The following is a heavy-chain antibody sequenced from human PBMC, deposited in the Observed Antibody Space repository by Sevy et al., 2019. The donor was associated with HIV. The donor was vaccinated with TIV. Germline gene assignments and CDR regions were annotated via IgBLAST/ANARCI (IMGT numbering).Heavy chain of an antibody. D-gene: IGHD1-1*01. CDR1: GFTFSSYG. V-gene: IGHV3-30*18. J-gene: IGHJ6*02. Sequence: GGSLRLSCATSGFTFSSYGMHWVRQAPSKGLEWVAIISYDGGNKYYTDSVKGRFTISRDNSKNTLYLQMNSLRAEDTAVYFCAKDRDNLAHGMDVWGQGTTVTVSS. CDR3: AKDRDNLAHGMDV. CDR2: ISYDGGNK.